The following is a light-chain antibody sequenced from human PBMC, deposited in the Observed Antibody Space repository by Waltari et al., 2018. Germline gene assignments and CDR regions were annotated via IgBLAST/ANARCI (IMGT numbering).Light chain of an antibody. CDR2: AAS. Sequence: EIVLTQSPGTLSLSPGERATLSCRASQSLSRSRLAWYQRKPGQAPRLLIYAASNRATGIPDRFSGSGSGTAFSLTISRVEPEDFAVYYCQQYGSSVMYTFGQGTKLEIK. CDR1: QSLSRSR. J-gene: IGKJ2*01. V-gene: IGKV3-20*01. CDR3: QQYGSSVMYT.